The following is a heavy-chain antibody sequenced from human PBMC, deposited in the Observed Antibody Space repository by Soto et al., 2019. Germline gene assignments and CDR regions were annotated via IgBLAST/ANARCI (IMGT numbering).Heavy chain of an antibody. CDR1: GFTFSSYG. D-gene: IGHD1-1*01. J-gene: IGHJ6*02. Sequence: GGSLRLSCAASGFTFSSYGMHWVRQAPGKGLEWVAVISYDGSNKYYADSVKGRFTISRDNSKNTLYLQMNSLRAEDTAVYYCAKDQYGNGHYYYYYGMDVWGQGTTVTVSS. CDR3: AKDQYGNGHYYYYYGMDV. CDR2: ISYDGSNK. V-gene: IGHV3-30*18.